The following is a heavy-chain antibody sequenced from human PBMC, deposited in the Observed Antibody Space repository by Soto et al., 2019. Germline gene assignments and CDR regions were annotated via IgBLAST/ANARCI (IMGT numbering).Heavy chain of an antibody. V-gene: IGHV3-33*01. Sequence: QVQLVESGGGVVQPGRSLRLSCAASGFTFSGYGMHWVRQAPGKGLEWVAVTRHDGSNTYYADSVRGRFTISRDNSKKTLDLQMNSLRAEDTAVYYCARDGVGATTYFGYFGYWGQGTLVTVSS. CDR3: ARDGVGATTYFGYFGY. CDR1: GFTFSGYG. J-gene: IGHJ4*02. D-gene: IGHD1-26*01. CDR2: TRHDGSNT.